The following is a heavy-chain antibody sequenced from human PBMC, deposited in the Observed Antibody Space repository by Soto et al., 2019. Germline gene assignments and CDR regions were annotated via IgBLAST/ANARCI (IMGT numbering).Heavy chain of an antibody. D-gene: IGHD5-12*01. CDR1: GGTFSNYA. J-gene: IGHJ1*01. V-gene: IGHV1-69*12. CDR2: IIPIFGTA. Sequence: QVQLVQSGAEVKKPGSSVKVSCKASGGTFSNYAINWVRQAPGQGLVWMGGIIPIFGTANYGQKFQGRVTITADESTSTAYMELSSLRSEDTAVYYCAGGGGKRWLPSGLADAEDFQHWGQGTLVTVSS. CDR3: AGGGGKRWLPSGLADAEDFQH.